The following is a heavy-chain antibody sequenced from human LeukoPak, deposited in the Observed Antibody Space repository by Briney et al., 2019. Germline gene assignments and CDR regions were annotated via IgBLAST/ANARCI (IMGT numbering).Heavy chain of an antibody. J-gene: IGHJ6*02. CDR1: GDSLSNYY. CDR2: IFYSGSA. V-gene: IGHV4-59*01. Sequence: SETLSLTCSVSGDSLSNYYWSWIRQPPGKGLEWIGYIFYSGSANYNPSLKSRVTISVDTSKNQFSLKLSSVTAADTAVYYCARAVSNDYVWGSYRRYGMDVWGQGTTVTVSS. CDR3: ARAVSNDYVWGSYRRYGMDV. D-gene: IGHD3-16*02.